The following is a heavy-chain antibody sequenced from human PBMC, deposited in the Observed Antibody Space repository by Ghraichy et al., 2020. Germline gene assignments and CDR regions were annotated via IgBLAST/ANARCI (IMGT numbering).Heavy chain of an antibody. V-gene: IGHV3-23*01. CDR2: ISTNGDIT. J-gene: IGHJ5*02. CDR3: AKGRDTVATREFDR. D-gene: IGHD5-12*01. CDR1: GFTFRNYG. Sequence: ETLSLTCAASGFTFRNYGMSWVRQAPGKGPEWVSVISTNGDITYYADSVKGRFTISRDNSKNTLSLQMHGLRAEDTAVYYCAKGRDTVATREFDRWGQGTLVTVSS.